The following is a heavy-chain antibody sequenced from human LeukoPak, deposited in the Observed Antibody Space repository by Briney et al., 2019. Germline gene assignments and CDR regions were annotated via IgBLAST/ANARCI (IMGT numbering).Heavy chain of an antibody. J-gene: IGHJ6*03. CDR3: ARDQWELLPFDYYYYYYMDV. CDR1: GFTFSSYW. D-gene: IGHD1-26*01. V-gene: IGHV3-7*01. Sequence: GGSLRLSCAASGFTFSSYWMSWVRQAPGKGLEWVANIKQDGSEKYYVDSVKGRFTISRDNAKNSLYLQMNSLRAEDTAVYYCARDQWELLPFDYYYYYYMDVWGKGTTVTVSS. CDR2: IKQDGSEK.